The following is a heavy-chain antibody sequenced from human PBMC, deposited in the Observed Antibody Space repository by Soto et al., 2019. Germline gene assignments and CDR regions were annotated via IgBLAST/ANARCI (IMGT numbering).Heavy chain of an antibody. CDR3: AKDYTSGLASYFDY. CDR1: GFTFDDYA. D-gene: IGHD6-19*01. CDR2: ISWNSGSI. V-gene: IGHV3-9*01. J-gene: IGHJ4*02. Sequence: DVQLVESGGGLVQPGRPLRLSCAASGFTFDDYAMHWVRQAPGKGLEWVSGISWNSGSIDYADSVKGRFTISRDNAKNSLYLQMNSLRAEDTALYYCAKDYTSGLASYFDYWGQGTLVTVSS.